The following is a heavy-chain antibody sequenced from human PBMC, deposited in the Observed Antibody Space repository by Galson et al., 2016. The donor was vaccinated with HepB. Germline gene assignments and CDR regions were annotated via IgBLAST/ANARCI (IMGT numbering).Heavy chain of an antibody. V-gene: IGHV1-3*01. CDR1: GYTFTNNA. D-gene: IGHD1-1*01. CDR3: TVYKVQKLRCFDV. CDR2: ITAGNGNT. Sequence: SVKVSCKASGYTFTNNAIHWVRQAPGQGLEWMGWITAGNGNTKYSEKFQGRLTLTRDTSASTAYMELSSLTSEDAAVYYCTVYKVQKLRCFDVWGQGTMVTV. J-gene: IGHJ3*01.